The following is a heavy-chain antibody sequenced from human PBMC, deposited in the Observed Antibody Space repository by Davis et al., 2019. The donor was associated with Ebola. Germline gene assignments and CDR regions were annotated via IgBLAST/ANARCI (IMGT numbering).Heavy chain of an antibody. CDR1: VYTLTELS. J-gene: IGHJ6*03. Sequence: ASVNVSCKVSVYTLTELSMHWVRQAPGKGLEWMGGFDLEDGETIYAQKFQGRVTMTEDTSTDTAYMELSSLRSEDTAVYYCATGGVVAVAGRYYMDVWGKGTTVTVSS. CDR2: FDLEDGET. V-gene: IGHV1-24*01. CDR3: ATGGVVAVAGRYYMDV. D-gene: IGHD6-19*01.